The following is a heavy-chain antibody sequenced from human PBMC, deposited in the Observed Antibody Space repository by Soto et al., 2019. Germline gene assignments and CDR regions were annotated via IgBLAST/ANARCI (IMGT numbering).Heavy chain of an antibody. V-gene: IGHV1-69*13. CDR1: GGTFSSYA. CDR2: IIPIFGTA. Sequence: SVEVSCKASGGTFSSYAISWVRQAPGQGLEWMGGIIPIFGTANYAQKFQGRVTITADESTSTAYMELSSLRSEDTAVYYCARESRGRAAAGDNYYYYGMDVWGQGTTVTVSS. D-gene: IGHD6-13*01. CDR3: ARESRGRAAAGDNYYYYGMDV. J-gene: IGHJ6*02.